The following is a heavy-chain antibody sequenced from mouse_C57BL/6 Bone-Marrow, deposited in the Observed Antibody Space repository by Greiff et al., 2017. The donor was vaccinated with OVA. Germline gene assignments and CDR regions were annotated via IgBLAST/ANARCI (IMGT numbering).Heavy chain of an antibody. CDR1: GFTFSSYA. CDR2: ISDGGSYT. D-gene: IGHD2-4*01. V-gene: IGHV5-4*01. CDR3: ARDGDYETYYAMDY. J-gene: IGHJ4*01. Sequence: EVQGVESGGGLVKPGGSLKLSCAASGFTFSSYAMSWVRQTPEKRLEWVATISDGGSYTYYPDNVKGRFTISRDNAKNNLYLQMSQLKSEDTAMYYCARDGDYETYYAMDYWGQGTSVTVSS.